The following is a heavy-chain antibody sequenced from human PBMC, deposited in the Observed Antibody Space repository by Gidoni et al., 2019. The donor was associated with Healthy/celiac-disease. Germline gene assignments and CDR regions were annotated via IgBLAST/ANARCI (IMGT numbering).Heavy chain of an antibody. CDR3: AKASRWDYGDYVYAFDI. J-gene: IGHJ3*02. CDR2: ISWNSGSI. CDR1: GFTFDDYA. Sequence: EVQLVESGGGLVQPGRSLRLSCAASGFTFDDYAMHWVRQAPGKGLEWVSGISWNSGSIGYADSVKGRFTISRDNAKNSLYLQMNSLRAEDTALYYCAKASRWDYGDYVYAFDIWGQGTMVTVSS. V-gene: IGHV3-9*01. D-gene: IGHD4-17*01.